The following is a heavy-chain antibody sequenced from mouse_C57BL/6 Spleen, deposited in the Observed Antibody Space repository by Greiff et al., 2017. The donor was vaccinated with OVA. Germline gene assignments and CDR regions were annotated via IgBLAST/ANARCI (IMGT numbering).Heavy chain of an antibody. V-gene: IGHV5-4*03. Sequence: EVNVVESGGGLVKPGGSLKLSCAASGFTFSSYAMSWVRQTPEKRLEWVATISDGGSYTYYPDNVKGRFTISRDNAKNNLYLQMSHLKSEDTAMYYCARAEGNSKRGLFDYWGQGTTLTVSS. J-gene: IGHJ2*01. CDR2: ISDGGSYT. CDR1: GFTFSSYA. D-gene: IGHD2-5*01. CDR3: ARAEGNSKRGLFDY.